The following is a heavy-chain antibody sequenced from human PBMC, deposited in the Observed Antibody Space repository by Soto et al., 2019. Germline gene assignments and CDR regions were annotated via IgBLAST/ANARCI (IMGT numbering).Heavy chain of an antibody. D-gene: IGHD3-10*01. CDR3: ARDRQPLRGFGVDYYFDY. CDR1: GFTFSTYA. J-gene: IGHJ4*02. CDR2: ISYDVSNK. V-gene: IGHV3-30-3*01. Sequence: QVQLVESGGGVVQPGRSLRLSCAASGFTFSTYALHWVRQAPGKGLEWVAVISYDVSNKYYADSVKGRFTISRDNSKNTVYLQMNSLRAEDTAVYYCARDRQPLRGFGVDYYFDYWGQGALVTVSS.